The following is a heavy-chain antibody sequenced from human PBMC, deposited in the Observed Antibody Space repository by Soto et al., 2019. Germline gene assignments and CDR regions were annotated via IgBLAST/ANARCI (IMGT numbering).Heavy chain of an antibody. Sequence: SETLSLTCTSPGGSISSYYWSWIRQPPGKGLEWIGYIYYSGSTNYNPSLKSRVTISVDTSKNQFSLKLSSVTAADTAVYYRARRYGGNFDYWGQGTLVTVS. V-gene: IGHV4-59*01. CDR3: ARRYGGNFDY. D-gene: IGHD3-16*01. CDR1: GGSISSYY. CDR2: IYYSGST. J-gene: IGHJ4*02.